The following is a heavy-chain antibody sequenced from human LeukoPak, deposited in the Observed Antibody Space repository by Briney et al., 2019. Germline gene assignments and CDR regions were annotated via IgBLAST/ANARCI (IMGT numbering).Heavy chain of an antibody. CDR2: IYPSDSDT. CDR3: ARTDCSSTSCYLFDY. V-gene: IGHV5-51*01. Sequence: GESLKISCKGSGYSFTSHWIVWVRQMPGKGLEWIGIIYPSDSDTKYSPSFQGQVTISADKSISTAYLQWSSLKASDTAMYYCARTDCSSTSCYLFDYWGQGTLVTVSS. CDR1: GYSFTSHW. D-gene: IGHD2-2*01. J-gene: IGHJ4*02.